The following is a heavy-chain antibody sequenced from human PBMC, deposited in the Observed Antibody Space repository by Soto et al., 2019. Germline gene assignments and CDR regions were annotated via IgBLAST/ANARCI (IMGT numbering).Heavy chain of an antibody. Sequence: SETLSLTCAVYGGSFSGYYWSWIRQPPGKGLEWIGEINHSGSTNYNPSLKSRVTISVDTSKNQFSLKLSSVTAADTAVYYCARGWGYSSSWSGSFGYRGQGTLVTVSS. CDR3: ARGWGYSSSWSGSFGY. D-gene: IGHD6-13*01. V-gene: IGHV4-34*01. CDR2: INHSGST. J-gene: IGHJ4*02. CDR1: GGSFSGYY.